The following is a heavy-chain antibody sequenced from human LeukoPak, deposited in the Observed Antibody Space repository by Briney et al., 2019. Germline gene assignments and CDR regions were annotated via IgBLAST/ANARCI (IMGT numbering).Heavy chain of an antibody. J-gene: IGHJ4*02. CDR2: INHSGNA. D-gene: IGHD4-17*01. CDR3: ARGQGTVTTH. CDR1: GGSFSGYY. Sequence: SETLSLTCAVYGGSFSGYYWTWIRQPPGKGLEWIGEINHSGNANYNPSPKSRVTISLDMSENHFSLKLTSVTAADTAVYYCARGQGTVTTHWGQGTLVTVSS. V-gene: IGHV4-34*01.